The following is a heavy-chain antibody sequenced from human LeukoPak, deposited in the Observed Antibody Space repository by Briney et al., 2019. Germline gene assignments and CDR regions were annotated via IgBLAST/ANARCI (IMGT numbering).Heavy chain of an antibody. V-gene: IGHV4-59*01. Sequence: SETLSLTCTVSGGSISSYYWSWIRQPPGKGLGWIGYIYYSGSTNYNPSPKSRVTISVDTSKNQSSLKLSSVTAADTAVYYCARGSYDSSGYARFDPCGQGTLVTVS. D-gene: IGHD3-22*01. J-gene: IGHJ5*02. CDR2: IYYSGST. CDR3: ARGSYDSSGYARFDP. CDR1: GGSISSYY.